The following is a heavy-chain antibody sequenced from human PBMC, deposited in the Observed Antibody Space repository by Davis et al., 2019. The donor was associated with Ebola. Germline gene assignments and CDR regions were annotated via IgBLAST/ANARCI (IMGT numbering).Heavy chain of an antibody. CDR3: ARLRTEMASFYFEY. V-gene: IGHV4-31*03. CDR1: GGSISSGGYC. D-gene: IGHD5-24*01. Sequence: MPSETLSLTCTVSGGSISSGGYCWSWIRQLPGKGLEWIGYIYYSGIPYSNPSLGSRVTISVDTSKNQFSLNLSSVTAADTAVYYCARLRTEMASFYFEYWGQGTLVTVSS. CDR2: IYYSGIP. J-gene: IGHJ4*02.